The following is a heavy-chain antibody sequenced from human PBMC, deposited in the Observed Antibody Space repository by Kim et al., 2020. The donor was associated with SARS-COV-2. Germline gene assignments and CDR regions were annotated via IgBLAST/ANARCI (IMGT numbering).Heavy chain of an antibody. CDR3: GRHGIRGCSGGTCYTSYFYYGMDV. CDR2: MYPDDSDI. J-gene: IGHJ6*02. V-gene: IGHV5-51*01. CDR1: GYSFSKYW. D-gene: IGHD2-15*01. Sequence: GESLKISCKGSGYSFSKYWIGWVRQMPGKGLEWMGIMYPDDSDIRYSPSFQGQVTISADESISTAYLQWSSLKASDTAIYYCGRHGIRGCSGGTCYTSYFYYGMDVWGQGTTVAVSS.